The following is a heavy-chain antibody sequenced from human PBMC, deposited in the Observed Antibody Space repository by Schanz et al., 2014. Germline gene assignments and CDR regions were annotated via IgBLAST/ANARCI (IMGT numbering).Heavy chain of an antibody. CDR3: ARENSSGYSPAVTYYIDV. CDR2: ISHDGHRD. CDR1: GFTFHTYD. Sequence: QVQLVESGGGLVKPGGSLRLSCAASGFTFHTYDMHWVRQAPGKGLEWVAQISHDGHRDFYADSVKGRFTVSRDNNWKTLSLQRNSRRSDDTAIYHCARENSSGYSPAVTYYIDVWGKGTTVTVSS. J-gene: IGHJ6*03. V-gene: IGHV3-30-3*01. D-gene: IGHD3-22*01.